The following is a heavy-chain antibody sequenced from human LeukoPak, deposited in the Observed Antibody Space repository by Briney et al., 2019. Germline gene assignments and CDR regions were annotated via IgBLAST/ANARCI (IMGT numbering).Heavy chain of an antibody. CDR1: GGSISSSSYY. V-gene: IGHV4-39*07. J-gene: IGHJ6*03. D-gene: IGHD3-10*01. CDR2: IYYSGST. Sequence: PSETLSLTCTVSGGSISSSSYYWGWIRQPPGKGLEWIGNIYYSGSTYYNPSLESRVTISVDTSKNQFSLKLSSVTAADTAVYYCARVEEGYGSGRRENYYYYYMDVWGKGTTVTISS. CDR3: ARVEEGYGSGRRENYYYYYMDV.